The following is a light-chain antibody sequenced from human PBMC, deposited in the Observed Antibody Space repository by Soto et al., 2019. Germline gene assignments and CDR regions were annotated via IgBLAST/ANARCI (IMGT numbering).Light chain of an antibody. CDR2: WAS. Sequence: DIVMTQSRDSLAVSLGERGTINCKSSQSVLYSSNNQNYLAWYQQKPGQPPKLLIYWASTRQSGVPDRFTGSGSGTDFTLTISNLQAEDVAVYYCQQYYSSPYTFGQGTKLEIK. CDR3: QQYYSSPYT. CDR1: QSVLYSSNNQNY. J-gene: IGKJ2*01. V-gene: IGKV4-1*01.